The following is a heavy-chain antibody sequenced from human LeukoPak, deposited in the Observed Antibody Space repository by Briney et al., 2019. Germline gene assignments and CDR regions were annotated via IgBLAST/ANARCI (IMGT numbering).Heavy chain of an antibody. D-gene: IGHD3-10*01. Sequence: PSETMSLASTVYGGSISSYYWSWIRQPPGKGLEWIGYIYYSGSTNYNPSLKSRVTLSVDTSKNQFSLKLSSVTAADTAVYYCAREFNYYGSGSYPDVWGKGTTVTVSS. V-gene: IGHV4-59*01. CDR1: GGSISSYY. CDR2: IYYSGST. J-gene: IGHJ6*04. CDR3: AREFNYYGSGSYPDV.